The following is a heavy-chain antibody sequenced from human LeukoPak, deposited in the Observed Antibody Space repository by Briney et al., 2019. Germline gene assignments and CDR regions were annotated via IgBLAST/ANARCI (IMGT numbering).Heavy chain of an antibody. V-gene: IGHV5-10-1*01. CDR3: ATELMGGSGSYGVY. D-gene: IGHD3-10*01. Sequence: GESLKISCKGSGYGFTSYWISWGRQMPGKGLEGVGRIDPSDSYTNYSPSFQGHVTISADKSISTAYLQWSSLKASDTAMYYCATELMGGSGSYGVYWGQGTLVTVSA. J-gene: IGHJ4*02. CDR1: GYGFTSYW. CDR2: IDPSDSYT.